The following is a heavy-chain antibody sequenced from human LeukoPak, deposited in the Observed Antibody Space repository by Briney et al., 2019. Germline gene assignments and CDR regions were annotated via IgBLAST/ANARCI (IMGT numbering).Heavy chain of an antibody. CDR1: GFTFSSYE. J-gene: IGHJ6*02. CDR2: ISSSGSTI. Sequence: GGSLRLSCAASGFTFSSYEMNWVRQGPGKGLEGVSYISSSGSTIYYADSVKGRFTISRDNAKNSLYLQMNSLRAEDTAVYYCARDPRRGYGMDVWGQGTAVTVSS. V-gene: IGHV3-48*03. CDR3: ARDPRRGYGMDV. D-gene: IGHD3-10*01.